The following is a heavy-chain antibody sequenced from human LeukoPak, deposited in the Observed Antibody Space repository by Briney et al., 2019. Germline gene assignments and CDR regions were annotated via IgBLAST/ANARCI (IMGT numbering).Heavy chain of an antibody. CDR1: GYTFTGYY. CDR3: ARDNSVEDTAWWFDP. D-gene: IGHD4-23*01. V-gene: IGHV1-46*01. J-gene: IGHJ5*02. Sequence: ASVKVSCKASGYTFTGYYMHWVRQAPGQGLEWMGIINPSGGSTSYAQKFQGRVTMTRDMSTSTDYMELSSLRSEDTAVHYCARDNSVEDTAWWFDPWGQGTLVTVSS. CDR2: INPSGGST.